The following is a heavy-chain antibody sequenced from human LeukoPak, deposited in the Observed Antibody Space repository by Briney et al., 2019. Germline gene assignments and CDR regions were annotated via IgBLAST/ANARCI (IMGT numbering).Heavy chain of an antibody. CDR2: INSDGINT. CDR1: GFTFSNYW. V-gene: IGHV3-74*01. Sequence: GGSLRLSCAASGFTFSNYWMHWVRQAPGKGLVWVSRINSDGINTSYADSVKGRFTISRDNSKNTLYLQMNSLRAEDTAVYYCAKDHDSPRLWGQGTLVTVSS. J-gene: IGHJ4*02. D-gene: IGHD3-22*01. CDR3: AKDHDSPRL.